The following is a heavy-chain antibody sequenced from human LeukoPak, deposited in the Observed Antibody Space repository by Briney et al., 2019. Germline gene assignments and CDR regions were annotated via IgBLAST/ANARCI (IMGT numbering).Heavy chain of an antibody. V-gene: IGHV4-34*01. D-gene: IGHD3-3*01. CDR2: INHSGST. J-gene: IGHJ3*02. CDR1: GGSFSGYY. CDR3: ARGCHYDFWSGYYGNDAFDI. Sequence: PSETLSLTCAVYGGSFSGYYWSWIRQPPGKGLEWIGEINHSGSTNYNPSLKRRVPISVDTSKNQFSLKLSSVTAADTAVYYCARGCHYDFWSGYYGNDAFDIWGQGTMVTVSS.